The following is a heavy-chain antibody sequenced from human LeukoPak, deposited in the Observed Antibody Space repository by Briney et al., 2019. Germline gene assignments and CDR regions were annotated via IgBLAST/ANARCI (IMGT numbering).Heavy chain of an antibody. J-gene: IGHJ4*02. CDR2: ISAYNGNT. Sequence: GASVKVSCKASGYTFTSYGISWVRQAPGQGLEWMGWISAYNGNTNYAQKLQGRVTMTTDTSTSTAYMELRSLRSDDTAVYYCARDKLVCASGVCYTWGFDYWGQGTLVTVSS. V-gene: IGHV1-18*01. CDR1: GYTFTSYG. D-gene: IGHD2-8*01. CDR3: ARDKLVCASGVCYTWGFDY.